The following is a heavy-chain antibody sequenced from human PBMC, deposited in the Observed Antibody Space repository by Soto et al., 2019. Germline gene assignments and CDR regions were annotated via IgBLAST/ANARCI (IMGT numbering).Heavy chain of an antibody. CDR3: ARESDHYQDFFQN. Sequence: ASVKVSCKTSGYPFPSFEVHWIRQAPGQRPEWMGGISNAGSGNTKYSQKFQDRLTITGDKRATTVYMALSSLTSEDTATYYCARESDHYQDFFQNWGQGTQVTVSS. CDR1: GYPFPSFE. V-gene: IGHV1-3*01. CDR2: ISNAGSGNT. J-gene: IGHJ4*02. D-gene: IGHD3-22*01.